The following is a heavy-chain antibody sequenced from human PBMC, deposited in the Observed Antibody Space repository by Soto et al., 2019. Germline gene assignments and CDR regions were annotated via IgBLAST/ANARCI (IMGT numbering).Heavy chain of an antibody. CDR3: VKRGCNWGAFDF. J-gene: IGHJ3*01. V-gene: IGHV3-23*01. D-gene: IGHD7-27*01. Sequence: VQLLESGGDLVQPGGSLRLSCAASGFILNNSAMKWVRQAPGKGLEWVSTIGGTHAASDGVPSYEDSVNGRFTISRASSANMLFLHMDNLTGADSALYYCVKRGCNWGAFDFWGQGTTVIVSS. CDR1: GFILNNSA. CDR2: IGGTHAASDGVP.